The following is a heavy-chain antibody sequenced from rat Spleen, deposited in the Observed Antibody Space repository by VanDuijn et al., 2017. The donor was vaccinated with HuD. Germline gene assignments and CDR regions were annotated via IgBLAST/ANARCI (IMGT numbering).Heavy chain of an antibody. Sequence: EVQLVESGGGLVQPGRSMKLSCAASGFTFSNYDMAWVRQAPTKGLEWVASINFDGSGTYSRDSVKGRFTISRDNAKSTLYLQMDSLRSEDTAAYYCATENYWFAYWGQGTLVTVSS. J-gene: IGHJ3*01. V-gene: IGHV5-20*01. CDR2: INFDGSGT. CDR3: ATENYWFAY. D-gene: IGHD1-10*01. CDR1: GFTFSNYD.